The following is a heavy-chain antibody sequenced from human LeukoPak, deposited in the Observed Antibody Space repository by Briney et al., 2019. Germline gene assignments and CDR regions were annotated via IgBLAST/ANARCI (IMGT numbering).Heavy chain of an antibody. CDR2: LTESGRT. J-gene: IGHJ4*02. Sequence: SETLSLTCAVYGGSFSGYFWSWIRQPPGKGLEWIGELTESGRTSYNPSLKSRVAIAEDTSKNQFSLKLSSVTAADTAVYYCARWSLRGCSGSPCFDYWGQGTLVTVSS. CDR3: ARWSLRGCSGSPCFDY. CDR1: GGSFSGYF. V-gene: IGHV4-34*01. D-gene: IGHD2-15*01.